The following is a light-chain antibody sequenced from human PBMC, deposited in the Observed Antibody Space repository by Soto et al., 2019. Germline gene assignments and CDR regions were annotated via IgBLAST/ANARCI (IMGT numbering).Light chain of an antibody. CDR1: QVISSS. V-gene: IGKV1-9*01. CDR3: QQISTYPLT. CDR2: GAS. Sequence: DLQLTQSPSFLSASLGDRVTISCRASQVISSSLVWYQQKPGKAPDLVISGASTLQSGVPSRFSGRGSGTEFTLTISSLQPEDFATYFCQQISTYPLTFGGGTKVEIK. J-gene: IGKJ4*01.